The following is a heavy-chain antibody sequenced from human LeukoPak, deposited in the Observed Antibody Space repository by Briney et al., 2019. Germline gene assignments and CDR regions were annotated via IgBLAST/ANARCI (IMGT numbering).Heavy chain of an antibody. J-gene: IGHJ5*02. CDR3: ASLGWNAYCSSTSCPFDP. Sequence: SVKVSCKASGGTFSSYAISWVRQAPGQGLEWMEGIIPIFGTANYAQKFQGRVTITTDESTSTAYMELSSLRSEDTAVYYCASLGWNAYCSSTSCPFDPWGQGTLVTVSS. CDR2: IIPIFGTA. D-gene: IGHD2-2*01. V-gene: IGHV1-69*05. CDR1: GGTFSSYA.